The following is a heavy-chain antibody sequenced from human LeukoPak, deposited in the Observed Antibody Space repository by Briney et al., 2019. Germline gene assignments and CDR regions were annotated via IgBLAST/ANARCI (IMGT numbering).Heavy chain of an antibody. CDR1: GFTFSNYW. CDR3: SRDSWSVFDF. Sequence: PGESLRLSCAASGFTFSNYWMSWVRQAPGKGPEGVATIKTDGSEKYYMDSVKGRFTIYRDNAKNSLYLEMNCLRAEDTAVYYCSRDSWSVFDFWGQGALVTVSS. J-gene: IGHJ4*02. V-gene: IGHV3-7*01. CDR2: IKTDGSEK. D-gene: IGHD3-3*01.